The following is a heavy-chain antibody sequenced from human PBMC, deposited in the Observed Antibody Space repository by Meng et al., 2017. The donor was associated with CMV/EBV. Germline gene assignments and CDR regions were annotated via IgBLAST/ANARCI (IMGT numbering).Heavy chain of an antibody. CDR2: ISYDGSNK. Sequence: GESLKISCAASGFTFSSYAMHWARQAPGKGLEWVAVISYDGSNKYYADSVKGRFTISRDNSKNTLYLQMNSLRAEDTAVYYCARGLRGDEHGYNLGYWGQGTLVTVSS. J-gene: IGHJ4*02. V-gene: IGHV3-30-3*01. CDR3: ARGLRGDEHGYNLGY. D-gene: IGHD5-24*01. CDR1: GFTFSSYA.